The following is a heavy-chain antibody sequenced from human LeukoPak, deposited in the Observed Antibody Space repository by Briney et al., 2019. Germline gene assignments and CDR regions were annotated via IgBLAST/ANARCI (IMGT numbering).Heavy chain of an antibody. CDR3: ARDPRPSTGNYYYYYMDV. CDR1: GGSISSGSYY. J-gene: IGHJ6*03. V-gene: IGHV4-61*02. D-gene: IGHD4-11*01. Sequence: SETLSLTCTVSGGSISSGSYYWSWIRQPAGKGLEWIGRIYTSGSTNYNPSLKSRVTISVDTSKNQFSLKLSSVTAADTAVYYCARDPRPSTGNYYYYYMDVWGKGTRSPSP. CDR2: IYTSGST.